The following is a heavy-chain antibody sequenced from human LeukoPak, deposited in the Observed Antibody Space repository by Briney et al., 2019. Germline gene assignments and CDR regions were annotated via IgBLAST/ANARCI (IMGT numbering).Heavy chain of an antibody. D-gene: IGHD2-2*01. V-gene: IGHV3-21*01. Sequence: TGGSLRLSCAASGFTFSSYSMNWVRQAPGKGLEWVSSISSSSSYIYYADSVKGRFTISRDNAKSSLYLQMNSLRAEDTAVYYCARDAPNDCSSTSCPLDYWGQGTLVTVSS. J-gene: IGHJ4*02. CDR2: ISSSSSYI. CDR1: GFTFSSYS. CDR3: ARDAPNDCSSTSCPLDY.